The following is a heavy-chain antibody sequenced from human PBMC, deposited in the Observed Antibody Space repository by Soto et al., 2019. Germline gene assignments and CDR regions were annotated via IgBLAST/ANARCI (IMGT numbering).Heavy chain of an antibody. Sequence: GESLKISCKGSGYSFSSYWISWVRQMPGKGLEWVGRIDPSDSYTKASLSLQGHVTISADKSISTAYLQWRSLRASDTAVYYCARHEETAKAPAHLDYWGQGTLVTVSS. D-gene: IGHD6-25*01. CDR1: GYSFSSYW. CDR2: IDPSDSYT. J-gene: IGHJ4*01. CDR3: ARHEETAKAPAHLDY. V-gene: IGHV5-10-1*01.